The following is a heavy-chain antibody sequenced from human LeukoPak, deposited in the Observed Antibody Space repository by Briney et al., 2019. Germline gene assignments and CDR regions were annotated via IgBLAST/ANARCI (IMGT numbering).Heavy chain of an antibody. J-gene: IGHJ4*02. V-gene: IGHV1-69*04. CDR1: GGTFSSYT. CDR3: ARDSSSGGVDY. Sequence: SVKVSCEASGGTFSSYTISWVRQAPGQGLEWMGRIIPILGIANYAQKFQGRVTITADKSTSTAYMELSSLRSEDTAVYYCARDSSSGGVDYWGQGTLVTVSS. D-gene: IGHD6-25*01. CDR2: IIPILGIA.